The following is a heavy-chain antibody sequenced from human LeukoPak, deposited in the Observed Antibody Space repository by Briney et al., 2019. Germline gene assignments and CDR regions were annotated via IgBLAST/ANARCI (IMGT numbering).Heavy chain of an antibody. CDR1: GFTFSNYA. D-gene: IGHD2-8*01. CDR2: ISYDGYDGSNK. V-gene: IGHV3-30*01. J-gene: IGHJ4*02. Sequence: GGSLRLSCAASGFTFSNYAMQWVRQAPGKGLEWVAVISYDGYDGSNKDYADSVKGRFTISRDDSKNTLYLQMNSLRVEDTADYFCARGNNADFWGQGTLVTVSS. CDR3: ARGNNADF.